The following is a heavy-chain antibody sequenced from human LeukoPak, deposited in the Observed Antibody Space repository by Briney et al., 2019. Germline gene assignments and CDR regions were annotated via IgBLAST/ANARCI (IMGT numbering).Heavy chain of an antibody. CDR2: ISYDGSNK. CDR1: GVTFSNYG. Sequence: GGSLRLSCAASGVTFSNYGMHWVRQAPGKGLEWVAVISYDGSNKYYADSVKGRFTIPRDNSKNTLYLQMNSLRAGDTAVYYCAKDFTFAYYDSWSGYYPDYWGQGTLVTVSS. J-gene: IGHJ4*02. V-gene: IGHV3-30*18. CDR3: AKDFTFAYYDSWSGYYPDY. D-gene: IGHD3-3*01.